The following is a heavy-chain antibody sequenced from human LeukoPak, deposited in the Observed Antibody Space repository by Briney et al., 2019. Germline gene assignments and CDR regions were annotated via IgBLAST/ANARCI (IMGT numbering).Heavy chain of an antibody. J-gene: IGHJ6*02. CDR3: ARESVDYYYYYYGMDV. Sequence: GGSLRLSCAASGFTVSSNYMSWVRQAPGKGLEWVSVIYSGGSTYYADSVKGRFTISRDNYKNTLYLQMNSLRAEDTAVYYCARESVDYYYYYYGMDVWGQGTTVTVSS. CDR2: IYSGGST. V-gene: IGHV3-66*01. CDR1: GFTVSSNY. D-gene: IGHD2-15*01.